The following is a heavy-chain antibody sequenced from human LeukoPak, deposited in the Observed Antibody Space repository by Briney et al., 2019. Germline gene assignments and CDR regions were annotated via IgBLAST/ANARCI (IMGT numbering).Heavy chain of an antibody. CDR2: IYYSGST. D-gene: IGHD3-10*01. V-gene: IGHV4-59*08. CDR1: GGSISSYY. CDR3: ARQAYGSGISDFDY. Sequence: SETLSLTCTVSGGSISSYYWSWIRQPPGKGLEWIGYIYYSGSTNYNPSLKSRVTISVDTSKNQFSLKLSSVTAADTAVYYCARQAYGSGISDFDYWGQGTLVTVSS. J-gene: IGHJ4*02.